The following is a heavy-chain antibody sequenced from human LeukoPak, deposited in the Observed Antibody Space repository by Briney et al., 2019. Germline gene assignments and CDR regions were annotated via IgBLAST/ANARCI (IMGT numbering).Heavy chain of an antibody. CDR2: IRSSSSYI. D-gene: IGHD2-15*01. V-gene: IGHV3-21*01. CDR3: AREGGAEDFDY. Sequence: PGGSLRLSCSASGFTFSTYSMNWVRQAPGKGLEWVSSIRSSSSYIYYADSVRGRFTISRDNAKNSLYLQMNSLRAEDTAVYYCAREGGAEDFDYWGQGTLVTVSS. J-gene: IGHJ4*02. CDR1: GFTFSTYS.